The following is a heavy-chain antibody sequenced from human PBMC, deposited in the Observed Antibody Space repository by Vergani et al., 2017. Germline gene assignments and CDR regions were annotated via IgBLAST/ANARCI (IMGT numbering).Heavy chain of an antibody. CDR2: ISSKGGST. D-gene: IGHD2-2*01. V-gene: IGHV3-64D*06. Sequence: EVQLVESGGGLVQPGGSLRLSCSASGFTFSSYAMHWVRQAPGKGLEYVSAISSKGGSTYYADSVKGRFTISRDNSKNTLFFQMSSLTAEDTAVYYCVRAYCSRTSCYFDYWGQGTLVTVSS. J-gene: IGHJ4*02. CDR3: VRAYCSRTSCYFDY. CDR1: GFTFSSYA.